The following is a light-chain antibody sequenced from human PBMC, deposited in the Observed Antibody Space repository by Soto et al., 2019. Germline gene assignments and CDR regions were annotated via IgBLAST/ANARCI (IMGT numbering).Light chain of an antibody. V-gene: IGKV1-5*01. CDR2: DAS. CDR3: QQYENYWT. CDR1: QSISSW. J-gene: IGKJ1*01. Sequence: DIQMTQSPSTLSATAGDRVTITCRASQSISSWLAWYQHKPGKAPKLLIYDASNLDSGVPSRFSGSGSGTEFSLTIRNLQPDECATYYCQQYENYWTFGQGTKVDIK.